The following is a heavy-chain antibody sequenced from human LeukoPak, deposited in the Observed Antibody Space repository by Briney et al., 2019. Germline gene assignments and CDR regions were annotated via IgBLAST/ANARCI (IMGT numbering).Heavy chain of an antibody. CDR2: IWYDGSNK. CDR1: GFTFSSYG. V-gene: IGHV3-33*01. Sequence: GRSLRLSCAASGFTFSSYGMHWVRQAPGKGLEWVAVIWYDGSNKYYADSVKGRFTISGDNSKNTLYLQMNSLRAEDTAVYYCARDQGDIVVVPAAGGFDYWGQGTLVTVSS. D-gene: IGHD2-2*01. CDR3: ARDQGDIVVVPAAGGFDY. J-gene: IGHJ4*02.